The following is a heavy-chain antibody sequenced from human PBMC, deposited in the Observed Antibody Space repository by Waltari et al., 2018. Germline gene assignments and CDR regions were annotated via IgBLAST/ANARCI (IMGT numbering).Heavy chain of an antibody. D-gene: IGHD3-10*01. CDR1: GGSIPSYS. J-gene: IGHJ4*02. CDR2: IYYSGST. CDR3: ARAGRDGSNPFVD. V-gene: IGHV4-59*01. Sequence: QVQLQQSGPGLVKPSETLSPTCTVSGGSIPSYSWSWIRQSPGKRLEWIGYIYYSGSTNYNPSLKSRVTMSVDTSKSQFSLKLISVTAADTAVYYCARAGRDGSNPFVDWGQGTLVTVSS.